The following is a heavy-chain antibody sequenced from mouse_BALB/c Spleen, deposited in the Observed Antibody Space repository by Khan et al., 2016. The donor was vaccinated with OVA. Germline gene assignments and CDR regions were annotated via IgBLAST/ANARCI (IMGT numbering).Heavy chain of an antibody. Sequence: EVQLQESGPGLVKPSQSLSLTCTVTGYSITSDYAWNWIRQFPGNKLEWMGYISYSGNTKYNPSLKSRISITRAPAKNQFFLQLNSVTIEDTATYYCARIYGGDFDYWGQGTTLTVSS. D-gene: IGHD1-1*01. V-gene: IGHV3-2*02. CDR3: ARIYGGDFDY. CDR1: GYSITSDYA. CDR2: ISYSGNT. J-gene: IGHJ2*01.